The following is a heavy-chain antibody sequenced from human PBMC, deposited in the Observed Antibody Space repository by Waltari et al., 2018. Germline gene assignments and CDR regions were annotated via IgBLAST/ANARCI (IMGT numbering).Heavy chain of an antibody. CDR3: ARDRWYSSSSDAFDI. Sequence: QVQLQESGPGLVKPSETLSLTCAVSGYSISSGYYWGWVRQRPGKGLEWIGSIYHSGSTYYNPSLKSRVTISVDTSKNQFSLKLSSVTAADTAVYYCARDRWYSSSSDAFDIWGQGTMVTVSS. V-gene: IGHV4-38-2*02. CDR1: GYSISSGYY. D-gene: IGHD6-13*01. CDR2: IYHSGST. J-gene: IGHJ3*02.